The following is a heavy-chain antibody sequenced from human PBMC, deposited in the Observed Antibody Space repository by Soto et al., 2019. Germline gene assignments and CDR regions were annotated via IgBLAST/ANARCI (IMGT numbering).Heavy chain of an antibody. D-gene: IGHD1-26*01. V-gene: IGHV3-15*01. CDR3: ATDLPTEGAGEFDY. Sequence: GGSLRLSXVASGFTFKTAWMAWARQAPGKGLEWVGHVATGGPTHYAAPVKGKFTISRDDSKNTAYLQMNSLKAEDTAVYYCATDLPTEGAGEFDYWGQGTPVTVSS. CDR1: GFTFKTAW. J-gene: IGHJ4*02. CDR2: VATGGPT.